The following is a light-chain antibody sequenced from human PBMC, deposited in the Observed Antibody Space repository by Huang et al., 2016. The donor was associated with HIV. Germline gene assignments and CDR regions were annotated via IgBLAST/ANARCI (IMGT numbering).Light chain of an antibody. CDR2: GAS. V-gene: IGKV3-20*01. CDR1: QSVTRNY. Sequence: PGERATVSCRASQSVTRNYLAWYQQRPGQAPKLLIYGASTRAPGIPDRFSGSGSGTDFTLTISRLAPEDFAVYYCQQFGSSPPYSFGQGTKLEIK. J-gene: IGKJ2*03. CDR3: QQFGSSPPYS.